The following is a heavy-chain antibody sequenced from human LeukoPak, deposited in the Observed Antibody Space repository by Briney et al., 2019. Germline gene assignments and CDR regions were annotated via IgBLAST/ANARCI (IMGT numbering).Heavy chain of an antibody. CDR1: GYTFTSYG. D-gene: IGHD3-22*01. V-gene: IGHV1-18*01. CDR3: ARVLFDRYYYDSSGYFAEGY. J-gene: IGHJ4*02. Sequence: VASVKVSCKASGYTFTSYGISWVRQAPGQGLEWMGWISAYNGNTNYAQKLQGRVTMTTDTSTSTAYMELRSLRSDDTAVYYCARVLFDRYYYDSSGYFAEGYWGQGTLVTVSS. CDR2: ISAYNGNT.